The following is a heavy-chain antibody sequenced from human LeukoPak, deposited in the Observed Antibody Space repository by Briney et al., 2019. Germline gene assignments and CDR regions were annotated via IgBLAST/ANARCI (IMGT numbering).Heavy chain of an antibody. CDR1: GGSFSGYY. CDR2: IYYSGSS. CDR3: ARVPRSYYYYYYMDV. V-gene: IGHV4-59*01. Sequence: SETLSLTCAVYGGSFSGYYWSWIRQPPGKGLEWLGYIYYSGSSNYNPSLKSRVTMSADMSKNQFSLKLSSVTAADTAVYYCARVPRSYYYYYYMDVWGQGTTVTVSS. J-gene: IGHJ6*03.